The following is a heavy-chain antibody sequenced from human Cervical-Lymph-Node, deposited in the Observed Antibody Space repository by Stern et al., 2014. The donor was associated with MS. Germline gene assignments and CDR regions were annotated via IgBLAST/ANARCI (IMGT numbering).Heavy chain of an antibody. CDR3: ARDTSSPERSDW. D-gene: IGHD1-1*01. Sequence: EVQLVESGGGVIQPGGSLRLSCTASGFTVSRDYMTWVRQAPGKGLEWVSLITNVGSPFYTDSVKGRFTISRDDSKNTVYLHMTSLRAEDTAMYYCARDTSSPERSDWWGQGTLVTVFS. CDR2: ITNVGSP. J-gene: IGHJ4*02. V-gene: IGHV3-53*01. CDR1: GFTVSRDY.